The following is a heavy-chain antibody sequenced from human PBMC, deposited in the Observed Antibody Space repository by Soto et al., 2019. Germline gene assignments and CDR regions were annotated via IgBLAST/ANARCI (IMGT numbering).Heavy chain of an antibody. V-gene: IGHV3-23*01. Sequence: GGSLRLSCAASGFTFSSYAMSWVRQAPGKGLEWVSAISGSGGSTYYADSVKGRFTISRDNSKNTLYLQMNSLRAEDTAVYYCAKDTVGDIVVVVASFDYWGQGTLVTVSS. D-gene: IGHD2-15*01. J-gene: IGHJ4*02. CDR1: GFTFSSYA. CDR2: ISGSGGST. CDR3: AKDTVGDIVVVVASFDY.